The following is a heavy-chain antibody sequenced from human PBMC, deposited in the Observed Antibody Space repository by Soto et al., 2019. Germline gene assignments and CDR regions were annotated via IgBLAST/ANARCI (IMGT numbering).Heavy chain of an antibody. V-gene: IGHV4-59*01. Sequence: QVQLQESGPGLVKPSETLSLTCTVSGGSISSYYWRWIRQPPGKGLEWIGYIYYSGSTNYNPSLIVRVTIAGNASDRQFSLKRSSETAADTAVYYCAGERRGAGYGESFDSGCLGTLVTVSS. J-gene: IGHJ5*01. D-gene: IGHD4-17*01. CDR2: IYYSGST. CDR3: AGERRGAGYGESFDS. CDR1: GGSISSYY.